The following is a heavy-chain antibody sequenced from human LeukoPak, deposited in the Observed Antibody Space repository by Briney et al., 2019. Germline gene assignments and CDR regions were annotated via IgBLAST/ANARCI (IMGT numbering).Heavy chain of an antibody. CDR3: ATRGGYDYASHFAQ. J-gene: IGHJ4*02. CDR1: GFTFSTYG. Sequence: PGGSLRLSCTTSGFTFSTYGMAWVRQAPGKGLEWVSSISGSGSNTNYAYSVNGRLSISRDNSNNTLYLKMDSLRAEDTAAYFCATRGGYDYASHFAQWGQGTLVTVSS. CDR2: ISGSGSNT. V-gene: IGHV3-23*01. D-gene: IGHD5-18*01.